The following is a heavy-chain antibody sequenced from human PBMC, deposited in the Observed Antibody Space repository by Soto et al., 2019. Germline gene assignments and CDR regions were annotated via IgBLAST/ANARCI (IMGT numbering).Heavy chain of an antibody. V-gene: IGHV4-59*08. CDR1: GGSISSYY. CDR3: ARHGQHSGYDLLLAFDY. D-gene: IGHD5-12*01. CDR2: IYYSGST. Sequence: SETLSLTCTVSGGSISSYYWSWIRQPPGKGLEWIGYIYYSGSTNYNPSLKSRVTISVDTSKNQFSLKLSSVTAADTAVYYCARHGQHSGYDLLLAFDYWGQGTLVTVSS. J-gene: IGHJ4*02.